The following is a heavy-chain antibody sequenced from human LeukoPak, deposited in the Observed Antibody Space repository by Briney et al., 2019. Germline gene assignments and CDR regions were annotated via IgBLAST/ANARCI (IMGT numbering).Heavy chain of an antibody. J-gene: IGHJ6*03. D-gene: IGHD3-3*01. CDR3: ARERPYDFWSGYYTPFDYYYYYMDV. CDR2: ISAYNGNT. CDR1: GYTFTSYG. Sequence: GASVKVSCKASGYTFTSYGISWVRQAPGQGLEWMGWISAYNGNTNYAQKLQGRVTMTTDTSTSTAYMELRSLRSDDTAVYYCARERPYDFWSGYYTPFDYYYYYMDVWGKGTTVTVSS. V-gene: IGHV1-18*01.